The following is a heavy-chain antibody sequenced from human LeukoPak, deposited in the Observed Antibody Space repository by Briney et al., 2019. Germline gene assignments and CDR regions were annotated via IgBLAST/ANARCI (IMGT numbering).Heavy chain of an antibody. V-gene: IGHV3-23*01. Sequence: GGPLRLSCGASGFPFGSSAMSWAGQAPGKAREGGATFSRSGPDTYYADSVKGRFTICRDNYKNTLYVQVNSLRADDTAVFYGAIVSLGSWYYIDYWGQGTLVTASS. CDR2: FSRSGPDT. D-gene: IGHD6-13*01. J-gene: IGHJ4*02. CDR1: GFPFGSSA. CDR3: AIVSLGSWYYIDY.